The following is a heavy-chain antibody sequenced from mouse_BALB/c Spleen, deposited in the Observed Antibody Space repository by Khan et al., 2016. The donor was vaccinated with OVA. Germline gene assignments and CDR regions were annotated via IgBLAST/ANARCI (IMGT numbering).Heavy chain of an antibody. J-gene: IGHJ1*01. CDR1: GFTFSNFG. Sequence: EVELVESGGGLVQPGGSRKLSCAASGFTFSNFGMHWVRQAPKKGLEWVAYISSGSSTIYYVDTVKGRFTISRDNPKNTLFLQMTSLGSEDTAMYYCARSGGNFHWYFDVWGAGTSVTVS. V-gene: IGHV5-17*02. CDR3: ARSGGNFHWYFDV. CDR2: ISSGSSTI. D-gene: IGHD2-1*01.